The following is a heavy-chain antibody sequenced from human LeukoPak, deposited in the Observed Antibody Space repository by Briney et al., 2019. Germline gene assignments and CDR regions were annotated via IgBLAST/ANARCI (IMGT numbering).Heavy chain of an antibody. CDR1: GFTFSSYG. J-gene: IGHJ4*02. CDR3: AKGDYYGSGKPYYFDY. D-gene: IGHD3-10*01. Sequence: PGGSLRLSCAASGFTFSSYGMHWVRQAPGKGLEWVAVISYDGSNKYHADSVKGRFTISRDNSKNTLYLQMNSLRAEDTAVYYCAKGDYYGSGKPYYFDYWGQGTLVTVSS. CDR2: ISYDGSNK. V-gene: IGHV3-30*18.